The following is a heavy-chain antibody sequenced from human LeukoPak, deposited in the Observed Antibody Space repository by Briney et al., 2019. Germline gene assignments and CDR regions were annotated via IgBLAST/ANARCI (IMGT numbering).Heavy chain of an antibody. Sequence: GGSLRLSCAASGFTVSSNYMSWVRQTPGKGLEWVSVIYSGGSTYYADSVKGRFTISRDNSKNTLCLQMNSLRAEDTAVYYCARTRSGYFLVGAFDIWGQGTMVTVS. D-gene: IGHD3-22*01. CDR3: ARTRSGYFLVGAFDI. V-gene: IGHV3-53*01. CDR2: IYSGGST. J-gene: IGHJ3*02. CDR1: GFTVSSNY.